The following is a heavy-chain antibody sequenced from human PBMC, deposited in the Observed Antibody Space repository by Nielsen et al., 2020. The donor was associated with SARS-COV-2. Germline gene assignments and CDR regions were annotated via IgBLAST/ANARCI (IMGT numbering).Heavy chain of an antibody. CDR2: ISYDGSNK. V-gene: IGHV3-30-3*01. Sequence: GESLKISCAASGFTFSSYAMHWVRQAPGKGLEWVAVISYDGSNKYYADSVKGRFTISRDNSKNTLYLQMNSLRAEDTAVYYCARPRSGYYYDYFDYWGQGTLVTVSS. D-gene: IGHD3-22*01. CDR1: GFTFSSYA. J-gene: IGHJ4*02. CDR3: ARPRSGYYYDYFDY.